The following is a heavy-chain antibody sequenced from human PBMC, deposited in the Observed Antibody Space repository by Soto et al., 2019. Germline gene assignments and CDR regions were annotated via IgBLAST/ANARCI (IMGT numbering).Heavy chain of an antibody. D-gene: IGHD3-22*01. Sequence: GGSLRLSCAASGFTFRNFAMNWVRQAPGKGLEWVSGISVSGGTTYYADSVRGRFTVSRDNSKNSVFLQMNSLRAEDTAVYFCAKGMYYYDSSGYRLFDYWGQGTLVTVSS. CDR3: AKGMYYYDSSGYRLFDY. CDR1: GFTFRNFA. J-gene: IGHJ4*02. V-gene: IGHV3-23*01. CDR2: ISVSGGTT.